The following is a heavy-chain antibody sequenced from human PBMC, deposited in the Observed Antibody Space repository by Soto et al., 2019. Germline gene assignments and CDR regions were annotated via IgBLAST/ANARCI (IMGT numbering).Heavy chain of an antibody. D-gene: IGHD2-21*02. CDR2: ISSSYYI. CDR1: GFTFSSYT. Sequence: GGSLRLSTAASGFTFSSYTIKWVRQAPGKGLEWVASISSSYYIKYADSVKGRFTISRDNAKNSLYLQMNSLRAEDTAVYYCARGDVVVLTATSNFDYWGQGTLVTVSS. V-gene: IGHV3-21*01. CDR3: ARGDVVVLTATSNFDY. J-gene: IGHJ4*02.